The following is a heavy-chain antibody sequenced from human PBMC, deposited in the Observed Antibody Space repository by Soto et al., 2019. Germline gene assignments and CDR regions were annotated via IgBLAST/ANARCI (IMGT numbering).Heavy chain of an antibody. Sequence: PSETLSLTCAVYGGSFSGYYWSWIRQPPWKGLEWIGEINHRGSTNYNPSLKSRVTISVDTSKNQCSLKLSSVTAADTAVYYCARGFYSSSSHDYWGQGTLVTASS. J-gene: IGHJ4*02. CDR2: INHRGST. D-gene: IGHD6-6*01. CDR3: ARGFYSSSSHDY. V-gene: IGHV4-34*01. CDR1: GGSFSGYY.